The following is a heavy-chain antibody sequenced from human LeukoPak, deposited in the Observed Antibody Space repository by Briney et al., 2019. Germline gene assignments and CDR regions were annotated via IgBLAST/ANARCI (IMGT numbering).Heavy chain of an antibody. Sequence: PGGSLRLSCAASGFTFSNYWMSWVRQAPGKGLEWVANIKQDGIETYYVDSVKGRFTLSRDNAKNSLHLQVNSLRAEDTAVYYCAREQDWYFDLWGRGTQVTVSS. V-gene: IGHV3-7*01. J-gene: IGHJ2*01. CDR2: IKQDGIET. CDR1: GFTFSNYW. CDR3: AREQDWYFDL.